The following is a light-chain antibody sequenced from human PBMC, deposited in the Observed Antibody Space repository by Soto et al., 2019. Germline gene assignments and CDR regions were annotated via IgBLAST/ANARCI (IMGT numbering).Light chain of an antibody. CDR1: SGHSNYA. CDR3: QTWGTGSAIVV. Sequence: QSVLNQSPSASASLGASVKLTCTLSSGHSNYAIAWHQQQPEKGPRYLMKVNSGGSHIKGDGIPDRFSGSSSGAERYLFISSLQSEDEADYYCQTWGTGSAIVVFGGGTKLTVL. J-gene: IGLJ7*01. CDR2: VNSGGSH. V-gene: IGLV4-69*01.